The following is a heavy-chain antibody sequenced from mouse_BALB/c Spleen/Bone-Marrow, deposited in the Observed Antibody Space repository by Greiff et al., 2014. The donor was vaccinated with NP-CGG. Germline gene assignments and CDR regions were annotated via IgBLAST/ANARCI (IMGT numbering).Heavy chain of an antibody. CDR1: GYTFTGYW. Sequence: EVQLQQSGTVLARPGVSVKMSCKASGYTFTGYWMHWVKQRPGQGLEWIGAIYPGNSDTSYNQKFKGKAKLTAVTSTSTAYMDLSSLTNEDSAVYYCTRGITTVVATRAMDYWGQGTSVTVSS. CDR3: TRGITTVVATRAMDY. D-gene: IGHD1-1*01. CDR2: IYPGNSDT. J-gene: IGHJ4*01. V-gene: IGHV1-5*01.